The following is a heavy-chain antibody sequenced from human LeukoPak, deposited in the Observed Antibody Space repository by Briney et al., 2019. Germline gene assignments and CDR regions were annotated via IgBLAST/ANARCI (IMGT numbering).Heavy chain of an antibody. D-gene: IGHD3-16*01. Sequence: GGSLRLSCEASGFTLSTYWMNWVRQVPGKGLDWVANINPDGGGKRYVDSVKGRFTIARDNADNSLSLQMNSLRAEDTAVYYCASWGAGGNSWGQGTLVTVSS. CDR3: ASWGAGGNS. CDR1: GFTLSTYW. J-gene: IGHJ4*02. V-gene: IGHV3-7*01. CDR2: INPDGGGK.